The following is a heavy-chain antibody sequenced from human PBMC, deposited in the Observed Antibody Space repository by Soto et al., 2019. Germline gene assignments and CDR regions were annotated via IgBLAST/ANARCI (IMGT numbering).Heavy chain of an antibody. Sequence: PGGSLRLSCAASGFTFSSYAMHWVRQAPGKGLEWVAVISYDGSNEYYADSVKGRFTISRDNSKNTLYLQMNSLRAEDTAVYYGARDALRRHAGLFQAFDIWGQGTMVAVS. CDR1: GFTFSSYA. J-gene: IGHJ3*02. V-gene: IGHV3-30-3*01. CDR2: ISYDGSNE. CDR3: ARDALRRHAGLFQAFDI. D-gene: IGHD2-21*01.